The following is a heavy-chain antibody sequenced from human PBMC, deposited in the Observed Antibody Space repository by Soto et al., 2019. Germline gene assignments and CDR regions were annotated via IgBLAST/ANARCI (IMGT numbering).Heavy chain of an antibody. J-gene: IGHJ4*02. D-gene: IGHD3-10*01. CDR2: LHHSGGT. Sequence: QLQLQESGSGLVRPSQTLSLTCTVSGASIGSGSYSWNWIRQPPGKGLDWIGYLHHSGGTYFNPSLRRRVSISVDRSNNQFSLKLISVTAADTAVYYCARFPLWFGELDYWGQGALVTVSS. CDR1: GASIGSGSYS. CDR3: ARFPLWFGELDY. V-gene: IGHV4-30-2*01.